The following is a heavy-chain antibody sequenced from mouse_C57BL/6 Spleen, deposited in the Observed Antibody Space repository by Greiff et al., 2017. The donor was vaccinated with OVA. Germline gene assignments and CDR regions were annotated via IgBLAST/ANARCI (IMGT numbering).Heavy chain of an antibody. J-gene: IGHJ4*01. D-gene: IGHD3-1*01. CDR3: TRISGSYAMDY. CDR2: IDPETGGT. CDR1: GYTFTDYE. V-gene: IGHV1-15*01. Sequence: QVQLKQSGAELVRPGASVTLSCKASGYTFTDYEMHWVKQTPVHGLEWIGAIDPETGGTAYNQKFKGKAILTADKSSSTAYMELRSLTSEDSAVYYCTRISGSYAMDYWGQGTSVTVSS.